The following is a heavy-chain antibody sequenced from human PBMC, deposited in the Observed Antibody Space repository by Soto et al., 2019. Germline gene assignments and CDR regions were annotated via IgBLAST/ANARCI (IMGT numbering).Heavy chain of an antibody. D-gene: IGHD5-12*01. CDR2: IWYDGSNK. J-gene: IGHJ4*02. CDR3: ARDKDVGGLSMSDY. V-gene: IGHV3-33*01. CDR1: GFTFSSYG. Sequence: QVQLVESGGGVVQPGRSLRLSCAASGFTFSSYGMHWVRQAPGKGLEWVAVIWYDGSNKYYADSVKGRFTISRDNSKNTLYLQMNSLRAEDTAVYYCARDKDVGGLSMSDYWGQGTLVTVSS.